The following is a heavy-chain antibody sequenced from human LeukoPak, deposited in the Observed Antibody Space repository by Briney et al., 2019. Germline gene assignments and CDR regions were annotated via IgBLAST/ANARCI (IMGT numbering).Heavy chain of an antibody. CDR2: IIPIFGTA. J-gene: IGHJ4*02. Sequence: GASVKVSCKASGGTFSSYAISWVRQAPGQGLEWMGGIIPIFGTANYAQKFQGRVTITADESTSTAYMELSSLRSEDTAVYYCASRRNYGDYGVLVYWGQGTLVTVSS. CDR3: ASRRNYGDYGVLVY. D-gene: IGHD4-17*01. CDR1: GGTFSSYA. V-gene: IGHV1-69*13.